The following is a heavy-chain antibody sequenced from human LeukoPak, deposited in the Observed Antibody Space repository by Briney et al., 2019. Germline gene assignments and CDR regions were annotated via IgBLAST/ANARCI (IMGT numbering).Heavy chain of an antibody. V-gene: IGHV3-33*01. Sequence: PGGSLRLSCAASGFTFSSYGMHWVRQAPGKGLEWVAVIWYDGSNKYYADSVKGRFTISRDNSKNTLYLQMNSLRAEDTAVYYCARGFWSGYYSYYYYYGMDVWGQGTTVIVSS. CDR3: ARGFWSGYYSYYYYYGMDV. CDR2: IWYDGSNK. D-gene: IGHD3-3*01. J-gene: IGHJ6*02. CDR1: GFTFSSYG.